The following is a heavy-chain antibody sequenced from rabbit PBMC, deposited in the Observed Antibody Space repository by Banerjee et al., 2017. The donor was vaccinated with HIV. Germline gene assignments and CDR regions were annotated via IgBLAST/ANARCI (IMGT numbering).Heavy chain of an antibody. J-gene: IGHJ6*01. Sequence: QEQLVESGGDLVKPEGSLTLTCTASGFSFSSSYWMCWVRQAPGKGLEWIGCNYTGVGSTYFASWAKGRFTISKTSSTTVTLQMASLTAADTATYFCARDLYYIYGAYATVLGLDLWCPGTLVTVS. D-gene: IGHD6-1*01. CDR2: NYTGVGST. CDR1: GFSFSSSYW. V-gene: IGHV1S45*01. CDR3: ARDLYYIYGAYATVLGLDL.